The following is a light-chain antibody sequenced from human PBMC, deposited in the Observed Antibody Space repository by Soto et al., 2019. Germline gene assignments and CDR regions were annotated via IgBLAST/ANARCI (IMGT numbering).Light chain of an antibody. CDR1: QSVGSK. J-gene: IGKJ4*01. CDR2: DAS. V-gene: IGKV3D-15*01. CDR3: QQYGDWPGA. Sequence: EIVMTQSPPTLSVSPGERATLSCRASQSVGSKLAWYQQRPGQAPGLLIYDASNRATGIPARFSGRGSGAEVSLTISSLQSEDFAVYSCQQYGDWPGAFGGGTKVEIK.